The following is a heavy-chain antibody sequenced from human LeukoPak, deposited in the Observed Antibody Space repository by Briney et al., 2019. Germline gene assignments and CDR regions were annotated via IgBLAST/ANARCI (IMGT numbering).Heavy chain of an antibody. CDR1: GFTFNNYV. D-gene: IGHD1-26*01. CDR2: IRPDGSNK. Sequence: GGSLRLSCAASGFTFNNYVMQWVRQAPGKGLEWVAFIRPDGSNKYYSDSVKGRFTVSRDNSGNTLFLQMNSLRAEDTAVYYCARDRTSSGSYLDYWGQGTLVTVSS. CDR3: ARDRTSSGSYLDY. V-gene: IGHV3-30*02. J-gene: IGHJ4*02.